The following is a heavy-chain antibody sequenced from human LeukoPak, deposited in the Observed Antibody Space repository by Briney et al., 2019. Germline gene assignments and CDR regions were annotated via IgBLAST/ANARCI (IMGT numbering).Heavy chain of an antibody. CDR3: ARVRPGEGPFDI. V-gene: IGHV4-30-4*08. CDR1: GGSISSGDYY. CDR2: IYYSGST. J-gene: IGHJ3*02. D-gene: IGHD3-16*01. Sequence: SETLSLTCTVSGGSISSGDYYWSWIRQPPGKGLEWIGYIYYSGSTYYNPSLKSRVTISVDTSKNQFSLKLSSVTAADTAVYYCARVRPGEGPFDIWGQGTMVTVS.